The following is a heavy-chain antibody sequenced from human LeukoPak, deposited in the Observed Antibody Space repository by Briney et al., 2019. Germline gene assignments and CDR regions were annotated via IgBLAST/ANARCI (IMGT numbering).Heavy chain of an antibody. CDR3: TRVTIISGYWMDFDT. V-gene: IGHV4-59*01. J-gene: IGHJ4*02. D-gene: IGHD3-22*01. CDR1: DSSFTTYY. Sequence: SETLSLTCSVSDSSFTTYYWSWFRQPPGKGLEWIGFIYYSGHTNYNPSLKSRVALSIDTSKNQFTLNLRSVTAADTAMYYCTRVTIISGYWMDFDTWGQGTPVTVSS. CDR2: IYYSGHT.